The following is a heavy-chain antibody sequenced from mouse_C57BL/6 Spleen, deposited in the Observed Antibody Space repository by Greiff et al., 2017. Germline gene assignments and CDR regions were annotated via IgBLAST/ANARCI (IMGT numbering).Heavy chain of an antibody. V-gene: IGHV1-53*01. D-gene: IGHD1-1*01. J-gene: IGHJ1*03. CDR3: AREGHYYGSSYWYFDV. CDR1: GYTFTSYW. CDR2: INPSNGGT. Sequence: QVQLQQSGTELVKPGASVKLSCKASGYTFTSYWMHWVKPRPGQGLEWIGNINPSNGGTNYNEKFKSKATLTVDNSSSTAYMQLSSLTSEDSAFYYCAREGHYYGSSYWYFDVWGTGTTVTVSS.